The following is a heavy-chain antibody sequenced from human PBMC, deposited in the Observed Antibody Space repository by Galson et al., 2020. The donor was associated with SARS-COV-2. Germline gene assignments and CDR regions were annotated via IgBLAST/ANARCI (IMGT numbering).Heavy chain of an antibody. J-gene: IGHJ4*02. CDR3: AREGEYFDY. CDR1: GGSISSGGYS. Sequence: ASETLSLTCAVSGGSISSGGYSWSWIRQPPGKGLEWIGYIYHSGSTNYNPSLKSRVTISIDRSKNQFSLKLSFVTAADTAVYYCAREGEYFDYWGQGTLVTVSS. CDR2: IYHSGST. V-gene: IGHV4-30-2*01. D-gene: IGHD3-10*01.